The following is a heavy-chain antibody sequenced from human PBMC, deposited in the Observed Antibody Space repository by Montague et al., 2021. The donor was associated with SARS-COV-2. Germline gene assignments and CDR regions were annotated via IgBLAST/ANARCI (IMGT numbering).Heavy chain of an antibody. J-gene: IGHJ4*02. CDR2: IYYSGTT. V-gene: IGHV4-39*02. CDR1: SGSIISSGYY. Sequence: SETLSLTCSVSSGSIISSGYYWGWIRQPPGKELEWNGNIYYSGTTYYNPSLQSRGTISVDTSKNHLSLRLSSVTAADTAVYFCARGMIRGVTTPFDYWGQGSQFTVSS. CDR3: ARGMIRGVTTPFDY. D-gene: IGHD3-10*01.